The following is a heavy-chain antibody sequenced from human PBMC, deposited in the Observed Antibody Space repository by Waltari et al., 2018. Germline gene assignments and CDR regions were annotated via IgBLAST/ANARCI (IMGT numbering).Heavy chain of an antibody. J-gene: IGHJ4*02. V-gene: IGHV3-30*18. CDR3: AKDRAGYYFDY. CDR1: GFTFSSYG. Sequence: QVQLVESGGGVVQPGRSLRLSCAASGFTFSSYGMHWVRQAPGKGLEWVAVISYDGSNKDYADSVKGRFTISRDNSKNTLYLQMNSLRAEDTAVYYCAKDRAGYYFDYWGQGTLVTVSS. D-gene: IGHD3-10*01. CDR2: ISYDGSNK.